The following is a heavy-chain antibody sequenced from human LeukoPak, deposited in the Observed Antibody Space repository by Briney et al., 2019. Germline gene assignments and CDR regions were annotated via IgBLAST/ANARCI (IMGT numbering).Heavy chain of an antibody. D-gene: IGHD1-7*01. CDR2: IYHSGST. CDR3: ARGYNWNYGPFDY. Sequence: SETLSLTCTVSGDSITSSGYYWSWIRQPPGKGLEWIGYIYHSGSTYYNPSLKSRVTISVDRSENQFSLRLSSVTAADTAFYYCARGYNWNYGPFDYWGQGTLVTVSS. J-gene: IGHJ4*02. V-gene: IGHV4-30-2*01. CDR1: GDSITSSGYY.